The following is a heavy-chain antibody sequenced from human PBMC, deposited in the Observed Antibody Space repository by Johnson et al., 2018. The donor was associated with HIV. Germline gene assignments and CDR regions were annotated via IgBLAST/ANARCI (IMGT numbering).Heavy chain of an antibody. CDR1: GFTFSTYA. CDR3: ARIDYSNYEEAFDI. D-gene: IGHD4-11*01. CDR2: ISYDGSNK. Sequence: MQLVESGGGVVQPGRSLRLSCAASGFTFSTYAMHWVRQTPGKGLEWVAIISYDGSNKYYADSVKGRFTISRDNSKNTLYLQMNSLRAEDTAVYYCARIDYSNYEEAFDIWGQGTMVTVSS. J-gene: IGHJ3*02. V-gene: IGHV3-30*04.